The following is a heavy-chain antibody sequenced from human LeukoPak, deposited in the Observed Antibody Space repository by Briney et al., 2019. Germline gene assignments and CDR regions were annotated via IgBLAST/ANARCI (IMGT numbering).Heavy chain of an antibody. J-gene: IGHJ4*02. Sequence: SETLSLTCTVSGGSISSSSYYWGWIRQPPGKGLEWIGSIYYSGSTYYNPSLKSRVTISVDTSKNQFSLKLSSVTAADTAVYYCARDRPTGYLYYFDYWGQGTLVTVSS. CDR2: IYYSGST. V-gene: IGHV4-39*07. CDR1: GGSISSSSYY. D-gene: IGHD3-9*01. CDR3: ARDRPTGYLYYFDY.